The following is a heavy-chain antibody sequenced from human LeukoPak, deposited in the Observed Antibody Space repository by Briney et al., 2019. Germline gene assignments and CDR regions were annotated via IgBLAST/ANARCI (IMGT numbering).Heavy chain of an antibody. V-gene: IGHV3-30-3*01. Sequence: GGSLRLSCAASGFTLSSYAMHWVRQAPGKGLEWVAVISYDGSNKYYADSVKGRFTISRDNSKNTLYLQMNSLRAEDTAVYYCAGEAADYYAFDIWGQGTMVTVSS. CDR2: ISYDGSNK. D-gene: IGHD2/OR15-2a*01. CDR1: GFTLSSYA. J-gene: IGHJ3*02. CDR3: AGEAADYYAFDI.